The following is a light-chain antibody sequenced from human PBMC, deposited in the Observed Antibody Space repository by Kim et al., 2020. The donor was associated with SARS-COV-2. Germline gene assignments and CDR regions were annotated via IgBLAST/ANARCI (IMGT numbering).Light chain of an antibody. CDR3: AAWDDSLYGRR. CDR1: SPNIGSNA. CDR2: SND. J-gene: IGLJ3*02. V-gene: IGLV1-44*01. Sequence: QSMLTQPPSASGTPGQRVTISCSGSSPNIGSNAVSWYQQLPGTAPKLVVYSNDQRPSGVPDRFSGSRSGTSASLAISGLQSEDEADYYCAAWDDSLYGRRFGGGTKVTVL.